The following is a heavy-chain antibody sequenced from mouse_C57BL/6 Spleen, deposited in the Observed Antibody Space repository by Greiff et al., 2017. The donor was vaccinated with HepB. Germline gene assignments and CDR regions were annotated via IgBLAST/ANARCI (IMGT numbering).Heavy chain of an antibody. CDR2: ISSGGDYI. Sequence: DVMLVESGEGLVKPGGSLKLSCAASGFTFSSYAMSWVRQTPEKRLEWVAYISSGGDYIYYADTVKGRFTISRDNARNTLYLQMSSLKSEDTAMYYCTREDDLLDYWGQGTTLTVSS. J-gene: IGHJ2*01. V-gene: IGHV5-9-1*02. D-gene: IGHD2-1*01. CDR3: TREDDLLDY. CDR1: GFTFSSYA.